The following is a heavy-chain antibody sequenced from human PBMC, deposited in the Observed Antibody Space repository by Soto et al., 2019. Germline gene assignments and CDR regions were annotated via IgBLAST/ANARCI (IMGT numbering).Heavy chain of an antibody. Sequence: QVQLVQSGAEVKKPGSSVKVSCKASGGTFSSYAISWVRQAPGQGLEWMGGIIPIFGTANYAQKFQARVTISADEATSTAYMELSSLRSEDTAVSYCASTQTNISGWYRDYWGRGTLVPVSS. CDR1: GGTFSSYA. CDR3: ASTQTNISGWYRDY. V-gene: IGHV1-69*01. J-gene: IGHJ4*02. D-gene: IGHD6-19*01. CDR2: IIPIFGTA.